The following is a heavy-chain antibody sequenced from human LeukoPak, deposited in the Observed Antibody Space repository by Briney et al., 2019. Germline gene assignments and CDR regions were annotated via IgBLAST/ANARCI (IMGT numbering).Heavy chain of an antibody. CDR2: ISYDGSNK. V-gene: IGHV3-30*04. D-gene: IGHD3-22*01. CDR3: ARVGSGYYYIDY. CDR1: GFTFSSYA. J-gene: IGHJ4*02. Sequence: TGGSLRLSCAASGFTFSSYAMHWVRQAPGKGLEWVAVISYDGSNKYYADSVKGRFTISRDNSKNTLYLQMNSLRAEDTAVYYCARVGSGYYYIDYWGQGTLVTVSS.